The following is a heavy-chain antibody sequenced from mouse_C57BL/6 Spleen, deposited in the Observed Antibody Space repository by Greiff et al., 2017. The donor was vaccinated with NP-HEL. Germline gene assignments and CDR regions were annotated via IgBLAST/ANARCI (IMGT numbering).Heavy chain of an antibody. CDR1: GYTFTDYY. V-gene: IGHV1-26*01. CDR2: INPNNGGT. Sequence: VQLQQSGPELVKPGASVKISCKASGYTFTDYYMNWVKQSHGKSLEWIGDINPNNGGTSYNQKFKGKATLTVDKSSSTAYMELRSLTSEDSAVYYCARVDDYPHYYAMDYWGQGTSVTVSS. D-gene: IGHD2-4*01. J-gene: IGHJ4*01. CDR3: ARVDDYPHYYAMDY.